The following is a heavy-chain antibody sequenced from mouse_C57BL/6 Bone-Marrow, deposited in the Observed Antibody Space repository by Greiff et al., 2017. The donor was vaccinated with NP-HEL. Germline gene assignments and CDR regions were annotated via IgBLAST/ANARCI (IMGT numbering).Heavy chain of an antibody. CDR3: TTLDWFAY. Sequence: EVQLVESGAELVRPGASVKLSCTASGFNIKDDYMHWVKQRPEQGLEWIGWLDPENGDTEYASKFQGKATITADTSSNTAYLQLSSLTSEDTAVYYCTTLDWFAYWGQGTLVTVSA. CDR2: LDPENGDT. CDR1: GFNIKDDY. V-gene: IGHV14-4*01. J-gene: IGHJ3*01.